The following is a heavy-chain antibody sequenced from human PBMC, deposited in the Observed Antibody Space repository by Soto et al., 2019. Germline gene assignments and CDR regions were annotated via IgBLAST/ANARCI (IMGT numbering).Heavy chain of an antibody. CDR3: ATWTYYDSSGYYYFDY. CDR1: GGSISSGDYY. J-gene: IGHJ4*02. D-gene: IGHD3-22*01. V-gene: IGHV4-30-4*01. Sequence: PSETLSLTCTVSGGSISSGDYYWSWIRQPPGKGLEWIGYIYYSGSTYYNPSLKSRVTISVDTSKNQFSLKLSSVTAADTAVYYCATWTYYDSSGYYYFDYWGQGTLVTVSS. CDR2: IYYSGST.